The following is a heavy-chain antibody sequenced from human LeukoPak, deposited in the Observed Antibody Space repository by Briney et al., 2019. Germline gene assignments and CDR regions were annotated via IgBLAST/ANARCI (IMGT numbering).Heavy chain of an antibody. V-gene: IGHV3-11*04. CDR3: ARGRPTGSSRVFVVQ. CDR2: ISNDSVDK. D-gene: IGHD2-21*01. Sequence: GGSLRLSCVGSGFRFSDYYMSWIRQAPGKGLEWVSYISNDSVDKYYVDSVRGRFTISRDNAKKSMYLQMSGLRVEDTAVYYCARGRPTGSSRVFVVQWGHGTLVTVSS. J-gene: IGHJ4*01. CDR1: GFRFSDYY.